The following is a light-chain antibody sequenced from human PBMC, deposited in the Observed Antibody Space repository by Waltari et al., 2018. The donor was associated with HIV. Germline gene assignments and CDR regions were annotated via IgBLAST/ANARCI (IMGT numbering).Light chain of an antibody. CDR2: EVY. CDR1: SSDVGGYNY. V-gene: IGLV2-8*01. CDR3: SSYAGSKTLGV. J-gene: IGLJ3*02. Sequence: QSVLTQPPSASGSPGQSVTISCTGTSSDVGGYNYVCWYQLRPGKAPKLIIYEVYKRPSGVPARVSGSKSGNTASLTVSGLQAEDEADYYCSSYAGSKTLGVFGGGTRLTVL.